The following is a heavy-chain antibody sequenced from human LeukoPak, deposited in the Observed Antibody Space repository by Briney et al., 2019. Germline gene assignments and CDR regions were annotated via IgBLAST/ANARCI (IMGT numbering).Heavy chain of an antibody. J-gene: IGHJ4*02. Sequence: EASVKVSCKASGYTFTGYYIHWVRQAPGQGLEWMGWINPNSGGTKYAQKFQGRVTMTRDTSISTAYMELSSLTSDDTALYYCATDGAVAGTAYPECWGQGTLVTVSS. D-gene: IGHD6-19*01. CDR2: INPNSGGT. CDR3: ATDGAVAGTAYPEC. CDR1: GYTFTGYY. V-gene: IGHV1-2*02.